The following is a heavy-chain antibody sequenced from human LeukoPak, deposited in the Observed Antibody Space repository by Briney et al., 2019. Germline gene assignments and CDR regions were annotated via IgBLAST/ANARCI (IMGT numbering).Heavy chain of an antibody. CDR3: ARRAAGLDY. J-gene: IGHJ4*02. CDR1: GYSFTNFW. D-gene: IGHD6-13*01. CDR2: IYPGDSDT. V-gene: IGHV5-51*01. Sequence: GESLKISCKGSGYSFTNFWIGWVRQMPGKGLERVGIIYPGDSDTRYSPSFQGQATISADKSISTAYLQWRSLKASDTAMYYCARRAAGLDYWGQGTLVTVSS.